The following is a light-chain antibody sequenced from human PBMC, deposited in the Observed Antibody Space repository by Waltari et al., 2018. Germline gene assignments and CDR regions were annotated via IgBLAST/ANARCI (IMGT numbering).Light chain of an antibody. J-gene: IGKJ4*01. V-gene: IGKV1-39*01. Sequence: DIQMTQSPSSLSASVGDRVTISCRASQKISTYLNWYQQKPGKAPKLLIYSASSLESGVPSRFSGSGSGTEFTRTISSLQREDFATYYCQQSYSTPLFGGGTKVEIK. CDR2: SAS. CDR1: QKISTY. CDR3: QQSYSTPL.